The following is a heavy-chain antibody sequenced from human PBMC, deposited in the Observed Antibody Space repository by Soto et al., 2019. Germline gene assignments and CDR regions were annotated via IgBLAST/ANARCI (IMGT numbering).Heavy chain of an antibody. CDR3: ARGGGVGVAGSAAFDM. D-gene: IGHD3-3*01. CDR1: GYPVTAYY. CDR2: INPATGAA. V-gene: IGHV1-2*02. Sequence: QLHLVQSGAVVKKPGASVTVSCSASGYPVTAYYMHWLRQAPGRGLEWMGGINPATGAAKYTQTFQGRVTLTRDTSPRTVFMERGGLTSGDTAVFYCARGGGVGVAGSAAFDMWGQGTLVTVSS. J-gene: IGHJ3*02.